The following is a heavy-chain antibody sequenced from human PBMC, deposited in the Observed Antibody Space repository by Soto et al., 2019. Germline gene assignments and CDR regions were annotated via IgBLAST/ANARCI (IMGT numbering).Heavy chain of an antibody. CDR3: ASYESSANPGYRVSYFDK. D-gene: IGHD3-22*01. CDR1: GGSISSGDYY. CDR2: IYYSGST. V-gene: IGHV4-30-4*01. J-gene: IGHJ4*02. Sequence: QVQLQESGPGLVKPSQNLSLTCTVSGGSISSGDYYWSWIRQPPGKGLEWIGYIYYSGSTYYNPSLKSRVTITVDTSKNQFSLKLSYVTAANTALYYCASYESSANPGYRVSYFDKWGQGTLVTASS.